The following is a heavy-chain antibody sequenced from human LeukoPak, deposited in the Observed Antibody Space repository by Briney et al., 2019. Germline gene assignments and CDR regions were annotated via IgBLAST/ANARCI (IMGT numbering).Heavy chain of an antibody. CDR1: GFTFSIYA. Sequence: GGSLRLSCAASGFTFSIYAMSWVRQAPGKGLEWVSAISGSGVSTYYADSLKGRFTISRDNSKNTLYLQMNSLRAEDTAVYYCAKEDYYDSSGSDYWGQGTLVTVSS. V-gene: IGHV3-23*01. J-gene: IGHJ4*02. CDR2: ISGSGVST. D-gene: IGHD3-22*01. CDR3: AKEDYYDSSGSDY.